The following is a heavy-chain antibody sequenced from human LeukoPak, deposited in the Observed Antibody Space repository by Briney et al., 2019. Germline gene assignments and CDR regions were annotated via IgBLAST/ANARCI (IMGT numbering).Heavy chain of an antibody. CDR1: GFTFSSYW. V-gene: IGHV3-74*01. CDR3: SRGGMYSYGPFDN. D-gene: IGHD5-18*01. CDR2: ISSDGSTT. Sequence: PGGSLRLSCAASGFTFSSYWMHWVRQAPGKGLVWVSRISSDGSTTRYADSVKGRFTISRDNAKNTLYLQMNSLRAEDTAVYYCSRGGMYSYGPFDNWGQGTLVTVSS. J-gene: IGHJ4*02.